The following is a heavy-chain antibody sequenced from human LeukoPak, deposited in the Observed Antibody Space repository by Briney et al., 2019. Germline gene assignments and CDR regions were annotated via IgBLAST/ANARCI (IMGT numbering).Heavy chain of an antibody. Sequence: PSETLSLTCAASGYSISSGYYWGWIRQPPGKGLEWIGSIYHSGSTYYNPSLKSRVTISVDTSKNQFSLKLSSVTAADTAVYYCANQQLWFDYWGQGTLVTVSS. CDR2: IYHSGST. CDR3: ANQQLWFDY. J-gene: IGHJ4*02. CDR1: GYSISSGYY. V-gene: IGHV4-38-2*01. D-gene: IGHD5-18*01.